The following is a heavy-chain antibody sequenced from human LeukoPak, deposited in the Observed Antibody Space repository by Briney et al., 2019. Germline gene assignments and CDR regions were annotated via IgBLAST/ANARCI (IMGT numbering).Heavy chain of an antibody. CDR1: GFTFSSYE. Sequence: PGGPLRLSCAASGFTFSSYEMNWVRQAPGKGLEWVSYISRGGNTIYYADSVKGRFIISRDNAKNSLYLQMNSLRAEDTAVYYCARELTVAGHYMDVWGKGTTVTVSS. CDR3: ARELTVAGHYMDV. V-gene: IGHV3-48*03. J-gene: IGHJ6*03. CDR2: ISRGGNTI. D-gene: IGHD6-19*01.